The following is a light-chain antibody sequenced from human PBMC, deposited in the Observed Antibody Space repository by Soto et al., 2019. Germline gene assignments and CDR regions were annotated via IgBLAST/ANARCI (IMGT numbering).Light chain of an antibody. J-gene: IGKJ1*01. V-gene: IGKV3-20*01. CDR3: QQYGSSPWT. CDR1: QSVSSNY. Sequence: EIVVTQSPGTLSLSPGERATLSCRASQSVSSNYLAWYQQKPGQAPRPLIYGASSRGTGIPDRFSGSGAGTDFTLTISRLESEDFAVYYCQQYGSSPWTFGQGTKVEIK. CDR2: GAS.